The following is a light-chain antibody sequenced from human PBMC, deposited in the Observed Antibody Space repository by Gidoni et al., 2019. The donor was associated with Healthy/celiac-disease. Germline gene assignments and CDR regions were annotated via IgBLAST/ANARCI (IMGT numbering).Light chain of an antibody. CDR1: QSLLHSNGYNY. V-gene: IGKV2-28*01. CDR3: MQALQTPLT. CDR2: LGS. J-gene: IGKJ4*01. Sequence: DIVMTQSPLSLPVTPGEPASISCRSSQSLLHSNGYNYLDWYLQKPGQSPQLLIYLGSNRASGVPDRFSGRGSGTDFTLKISRGEAEDGGVYYCMQALQTPLTFGGGTKVEIK.